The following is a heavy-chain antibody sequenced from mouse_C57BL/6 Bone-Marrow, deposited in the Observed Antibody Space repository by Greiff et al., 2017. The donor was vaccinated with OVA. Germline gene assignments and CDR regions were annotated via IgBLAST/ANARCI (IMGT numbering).Heavy chain of an antibody. CDR2: IYPGDGDT. CDR3: TREEDYDWYFDV. J-gene: IGHJ1*03. D-gene: IGHD2-4*01. V-gene: IGHV1-82*01. Sequence: QVQLQQSGPELVKPGASVKISCKASGYAFSTSWMNWVKQRPGKGLEWIGRIYPGDGDTNYNGKFKGKATLTAEKSSSTAYMQLSSLTSEDSAVYFCTREEDYDWYFDVWGTGTTVTVSS. CDR1: GYAFSTSW.